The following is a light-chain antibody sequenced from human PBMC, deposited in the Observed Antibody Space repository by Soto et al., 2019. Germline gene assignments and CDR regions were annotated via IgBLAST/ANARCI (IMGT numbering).Light chain of an antibody. Sequence: DIQMTQSPSSLSASVGDRVTITCRASQSISSYLNWYQQKPGTAPKLLIYAASSLQSGIPSRFSGSGSGTDVTLTISSLQPEDFATYYCQQSYSTPPLTVGGGTKVEIK. CDR3: QQSYSTPPLT. J-gene: IGKJ4*02. CDR2: AAS. V-gene: IGKV1-39*01. CDR1: QSISSY.